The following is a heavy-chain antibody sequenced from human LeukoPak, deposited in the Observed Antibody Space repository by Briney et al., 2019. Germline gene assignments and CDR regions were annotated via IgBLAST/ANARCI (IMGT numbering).Heavy chain of an antibody. D-gene: IGHD3-3*01. Sequence: GGSLRLSCAAPGFTFSSYTMNWVRQAPGKGLEWVSYISSSGSTIYYADSVKGRFTISRDNAKNSLYLQMNSLRAEDTAVYYCASLTNYYYYMDVWGKGTTVTISS. CDR3: ASLTNYYYYMDV. CDR1: GFTFSSYT. J-gene: IGHJ6*03. CDR2: ISSSGSTI. V-gene: IGHV3-48*04.